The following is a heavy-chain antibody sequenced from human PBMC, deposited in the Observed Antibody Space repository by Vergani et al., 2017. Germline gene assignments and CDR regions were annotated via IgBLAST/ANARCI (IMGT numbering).Heavy chain of an antibody. CDR2: IKSKTDGGTT. Sequence: EVQLVESGGGLVKPGGSLRLSCAASGFTFINAWMTWVRQAPGKGLEWVGRIKSKTDGGTTYYAAPVKGKFTISRDNAKNSLYLQMNSLRAEDTAVYYCARALWNFYYGMDVWGQGTTVTVSS. CDR1: GFTFINAW. V-gene: IGHV3-15*01. J-gene: IGHJ6*02. CDR3: ARALWNFYYGMDV. D-gene: IGHD1-1*01.